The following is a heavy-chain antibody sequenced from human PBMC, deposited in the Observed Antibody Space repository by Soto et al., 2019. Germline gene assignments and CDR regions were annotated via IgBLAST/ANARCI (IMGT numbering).Heavy chain of an antibody. CDR3: ARDSVTRVSSDIPGMDV. CDR2: IGEGGVSR. CDR1: GFDFSTYA. V-gene: IGHV3-23*01. Sequence: EVRLLESGGGLVQPGGSLRLSCVASGFDFSTYAMSWVRQAPGKGLEWVSVIGEGGVSRVYADAVKGRFTISRDNSKNTRYLQMTSLRVDDTAMYYCARDSVTRVSSDIPGMDVWGQGTTVSVSS. D-gene: IGHD3-10*01. J-gene: IGHJ6*02.